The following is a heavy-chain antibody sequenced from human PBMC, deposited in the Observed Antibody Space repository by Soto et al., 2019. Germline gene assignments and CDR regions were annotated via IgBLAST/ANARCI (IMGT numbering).Heavy chain of an antibody. CDR1: GFTFSSYA. CDR3: AKDHEYSSSWLSSNNWFDP. V-gene: IGHV3-23*01. J-gene: IGHJ5*02. CDR2: ISGSGGST. D-gene: IGHD6-13*01. Sequence: EVQLLESGGGLVQPGGSLRLSCAASGFTFSSYAMSWVRQAPGKGLEWVSAISGSGGSTYYADSVKGRFTISRDNSKNTLYLQMTSLGAEDTAVYYCAKDHEYSSSWLSSNNWFDPWGQGTLVTVSS.